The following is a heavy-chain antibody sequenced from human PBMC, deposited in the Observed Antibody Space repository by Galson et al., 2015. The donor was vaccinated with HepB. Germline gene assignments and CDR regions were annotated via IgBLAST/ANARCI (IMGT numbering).Heavy chain of an antibody. V-gene: IGHV3-48*02. CDR2: ISSSSSPI. CDR3: ARVLYGDYVATGYAFDI. CDR1: GFTFSSYG. J-gene: IGHJ3*02. D-gene: IGHD4-17*01. Sequence: SLRLSCAASGFTFSSYGMNWVRQAPGKGLEWVSYISSSSSPIYYADSVKGRFTISRDNAKNSLYLQMNSLRDEDTAVYYCARVLYGDYVATGYAFDIWGQGTVVTVSS.